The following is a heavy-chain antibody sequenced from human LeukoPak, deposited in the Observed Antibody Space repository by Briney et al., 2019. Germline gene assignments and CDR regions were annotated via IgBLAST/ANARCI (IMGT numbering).Heavy chain of an antibody. CDR3: AGGYAFDV. Sequence: SQTLSLTCAISGDSVSNNNYAWNWIRQSPSRGLEWLGRTYYRPQWHNDYARSVMGRISVDPDTSKNQFSLHLSSVTPDDTAVYYCAGGYAFDVWGQGTMVTVSS. V-gene: IGHV6-1*01. J-gene: IGHJ3*01. CDR1: GDSVSNNNYA. CDR2: TYYRPQWHN.